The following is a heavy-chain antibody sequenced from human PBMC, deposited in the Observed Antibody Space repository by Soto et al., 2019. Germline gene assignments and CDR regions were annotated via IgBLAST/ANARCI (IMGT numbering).Heavy chain of an antibody. CDR3: TTAAAARLWYYYYGMDV. D-gene: IGHD6-6*01. V-gene: IGHV3-15*07. CDR1: GFTFSNAW. CDR2: IKSKTDGGTT. J-gene: IGHJ6*01. Sequence: PGGSLRLSCAASGFTFSNAWMNWVRQAPGKGLEWVGRIKSKTDGGTTDYAAPVKGRFTISRDDSKNTLYLQMNSLKTEDTAVYYCTTAAAARLWYYYYGMDVWGQGTTVTVSS.